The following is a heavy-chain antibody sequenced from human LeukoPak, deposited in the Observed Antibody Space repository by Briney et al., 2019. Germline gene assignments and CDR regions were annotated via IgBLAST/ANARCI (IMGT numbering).Heavy chain of an antibody. CDR3: ARLSSGYGAADDY. CDR1: GGSISSYY. J-gene: IGHJ4*02. D-gene: IGHD6-19*01. V-gene: IGHV4-4*09. CDR2: IYTSGST. Sequence: SETLSLTCTVSGGSISSYYWSWIRQPPGKGLEWIGYIYTSGSTSYNPSLKSRVTISVDTSKNQFSLKLSSVTAADTAVYYCARLSSGYGAADDYWGQGTLVTVSS.